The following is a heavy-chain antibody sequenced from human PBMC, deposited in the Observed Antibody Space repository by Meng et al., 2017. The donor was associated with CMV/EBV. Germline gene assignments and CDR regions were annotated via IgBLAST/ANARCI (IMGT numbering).Heavy chain of an antibody. V-gene: IGHV3-7*01. J-gene: IGHJ3*02. CDR3: ARGLRGPSLVRGVTHDAFDI. D-gene: IGHD3-10*01. CDR1: GFTFSNYW. Sequence: LSLTCAASGFTFSNYWMSWVRQAPGKGLEWVANIKQDGSEKYYVDSVKGRFTISRDNAKNSLYLQMNSLRAEDTAVYYCARGLRGPSLVRGVTHDAFDIWGQGTMVTVSS. CDR2: IKQDGSEK.